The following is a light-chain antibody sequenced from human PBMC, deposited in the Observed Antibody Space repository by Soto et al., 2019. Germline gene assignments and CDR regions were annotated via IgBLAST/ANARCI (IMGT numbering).Light chain of an antibody. CDR1: SSNIGAGYD. Sequence: QSVLTQPPSVSGAPGQRVTISCTGSSSNIGAGYDVHWYQQLPGTAPKLLIYGNSNRPSGVPDRFSGPKSGTSASLAITGLQAEDEADYYCQSYDSSLEFGGGTKVTVL. J-gene: IGLJ2*01. V-gene: IGLV1-40*01. CDR3: QSYDSSLE. CDR2: GNS.